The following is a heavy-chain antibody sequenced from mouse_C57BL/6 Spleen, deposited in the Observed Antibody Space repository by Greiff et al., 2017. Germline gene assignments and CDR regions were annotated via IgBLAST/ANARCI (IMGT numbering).Heavy chain of an antibody. D-gene: IGHD2-4*01. V-gene: IGHV1-22*01. Sequence: VQLQQSGPELVKPGASVKMSCKASGYTFTDYNMHWVKQSHGKSLEWIGYINPNNGGTSYNQKFKGKATLTVNKSSSTAYMELRSLTSEDSAVYYCAAPYDCGGGYYAMDYCGQGTSVTVSS. CDR2: INPNNGGT. CDR1: GYTFTDYN. CDR3: AAPYDCGGGYYAMDY. J-gene: IGHJ4*01.